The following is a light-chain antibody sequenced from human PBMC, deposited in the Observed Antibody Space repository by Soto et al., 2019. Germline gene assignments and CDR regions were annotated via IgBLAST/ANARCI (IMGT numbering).Light chain of an antibody. CDR2: AAS. J-gene: IGKJ1*01. CDR3: QQYNKWPQT. Sequence: EIVMTQSPATLSVSPGERATLSCRASQSISRNLAWYQQKPGQAPRLLIYAASTRATGLPARFSGSGSGTDFTLTISSLQSEDLAVYHCQQYNKWPQTFGQGTKVDIK. CDR1: QSISRN. V-gene: IGKV3-15*01.